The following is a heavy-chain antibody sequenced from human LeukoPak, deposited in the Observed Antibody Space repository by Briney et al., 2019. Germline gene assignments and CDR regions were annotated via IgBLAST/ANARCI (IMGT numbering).Heavy chain of an antibody. J-gene: IGHJ4*02. CDR3: AKGPYLDY. CDR2: IYYSGST. Sequence: PSDTLSLTCAVSGYSISSSNWWGWIRQPPGKGLEWIGYIYYSGSTYYNPPLQSRVTMSVDTSKNQFSLKLSSVTAVDTAVYYGAKGPYLDYWGQGTLVTVSS. V-gene: IGHV4-28*01. CDR1: GYSISSSNW.